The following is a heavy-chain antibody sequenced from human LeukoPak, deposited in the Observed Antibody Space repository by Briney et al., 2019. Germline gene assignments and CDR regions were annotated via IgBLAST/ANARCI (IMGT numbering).Heavy chain of an antibody. CDR3: ARDSSGWYTIYYYGMDV. V-gene: IGHV3-21*01. Sequence: PGGSLRLSCAASGFTFSSYAMSWVRQAPGKGLEWVSSISSSSSYIYYADSVKGRFTISRDNAKNSLYLQMNSLRAEDTAVYYCARDSSGWYTIYYYGMDVWGQGTTVTVSS. J-gene: IGHJ6*02. CDR1: GFTFSSYA. CDR2: ISSSSSYI. D-gene: IGHD6-19*01.